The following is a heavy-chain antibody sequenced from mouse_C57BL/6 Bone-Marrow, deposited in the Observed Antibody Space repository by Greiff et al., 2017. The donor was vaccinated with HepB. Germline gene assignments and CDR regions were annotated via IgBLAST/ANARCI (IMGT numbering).Heavy chain of an antibody. V-gene: IGHV1-69*01. CDR3: ARGKSLLYNPTGYYYAMDY. D-gene: IGHD2-12*01. Sequence: QVQLQQPGAELVMPGASVKLSCKASGYTFTSYWMHWVKQRPGQGLEWIGEIDPSDSYTNYNQKFKGKSTLTVDKSSSTAYMQLSSLTSEDSAVYYCARGKSLLYNPTGYYYAMDYWGQGTSVTVSS. CDR2: IDPSDSYT. CDR1: GYTFTSYW. J-gene: IGHJ4*01.